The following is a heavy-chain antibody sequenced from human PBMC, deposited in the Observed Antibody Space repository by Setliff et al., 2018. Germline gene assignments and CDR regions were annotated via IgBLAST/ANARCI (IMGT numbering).Heavy chain of an antibody. Sequence: SVKVSCKASGDSFNNYAISWVRQAPGQGLEWMGGIIPMFGTPAYAQKFQDRVTITTDESTSTAYMELDSLRSEDTAVYYCARSPAVLGIVYLDPWGQGTLVIV. J-gene: IGHJ5*02. CDR2: IIPMFGTP. D-gene: IGHD2-15*01. V-gene: IGHV1-69*05. CDR1: GDSFNNYA. CDR3: ARSPAVLGIVYLDP.